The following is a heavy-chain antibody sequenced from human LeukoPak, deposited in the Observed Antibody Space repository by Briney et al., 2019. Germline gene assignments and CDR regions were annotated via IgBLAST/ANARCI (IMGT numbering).Heavy chain of an antibody. CDR1: GFXFSSSV. V-gene: IGHV1-58*01. CDR3: AAGFGYQLLP. CDR2: IVVGSGNT. J-gene: IGHJ5*02. Sequence: ASVKVSCKASGFXFSSSVFQWVRQARGQRLEWIGWIVVGSGNTNYAQKFQQRVTISRDMSTTTAYMELSSLRSEDTAVYYCAAGFGYQLLPWGQGTLVTVSS. D-gene: IGHD2-2*01.